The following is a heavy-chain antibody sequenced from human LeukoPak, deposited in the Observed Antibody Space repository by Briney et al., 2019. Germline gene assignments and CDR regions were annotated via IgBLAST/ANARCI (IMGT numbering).Heavy chain of an antibody. D-gene: IGHD7-27*01. CDR3: AKLGRGPLDY. V-gene: IGHV3-23*01. CDR1: GFTFSSSA. J-gene: IGHJ4*02. CDR2: ISGSGGST. Sequence: GGSLRLSCAASGFTFSSSAMSWVRQAPGKGLDWVSGISGSGGSTYYADSVKGRFTISRDNSKNTLYLQMNSLRAEDTAVYYCAKLGRGPLDYWGQGTLVTVSS.